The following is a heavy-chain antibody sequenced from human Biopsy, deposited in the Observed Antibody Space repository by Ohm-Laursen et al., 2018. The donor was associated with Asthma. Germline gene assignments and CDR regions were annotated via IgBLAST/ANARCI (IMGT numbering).Heavy chain of an antibody. J-gene: IGHJ4*02. CDR3: ASQSSGPDFWSGYYYFDY. D-gene: IGHD3-3*01. V-gene: IGHV3-30*03. Sequence: SLRLSCAASGFTFSSYGMYWVRQAPGKGLEWVAVISYDGSNKYYADSVKGRFTISRDNSKNTLYLQMNSRRAEDTAVYYCASQSSGPDFWSGYYYFDYWGQGTLVTVSS. CDR2: ISYDGSNK. CDR1: GFTFSSYG.